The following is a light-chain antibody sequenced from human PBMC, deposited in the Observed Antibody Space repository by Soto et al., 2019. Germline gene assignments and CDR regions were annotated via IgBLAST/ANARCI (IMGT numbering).Light chain of an antibody. V-gene: IGKV3-15*01. CDR2: GAS. J-gene: IGKJ4*01. CDR3: QQYSSWPLT. CDR1: QSVSSSQ. Sequence: EIVMTQSPATLSVSPRERATLSCRASQSVSSSQLAWYQQKPGQSPRLLIYGASTRATGIPARFSGSGSGTEFTLTISSLQSEDFAVYYCQQYSSWPLTFGGGTKVEIK.